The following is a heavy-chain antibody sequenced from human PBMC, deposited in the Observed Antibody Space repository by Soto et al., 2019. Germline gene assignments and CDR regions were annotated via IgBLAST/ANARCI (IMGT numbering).Heavy chain of an antibody. Sequence: GGSLRLSCAASGFTFSSYGMHWVRQAPGKGLEWVAVISYDGSNKYYADSVKGRFTISRDNSKNTLYLQMSSLRAEDTAVYYCAKDVVVGATTGLGDYYYYYGMDVWGQGTTVTVSS. J-gene: IGHJ6*02. CDR3: AKDVVVGATTGLGDYYYYYGMDV. CDR2: ISYDGSNK. CDR1: GFTFSSYG. D-gene: IGHD1-26*01. V-gene: IGHV3-30*18.